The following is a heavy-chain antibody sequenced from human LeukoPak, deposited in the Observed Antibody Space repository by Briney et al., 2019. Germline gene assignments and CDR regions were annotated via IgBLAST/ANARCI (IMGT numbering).Heavy chain of an antibody. V-gene: IGHV3-23*01. J-gene: IGHJ5*02. CDR1: GFTFSSYS. CDR3: AKEAGYYDSSGYYRFDP. CDR2: ISGSGGST. D-gene: IGHD3-22*01. Sequence: GGSLRLSCGASGFTFSSYSMNWVRQAPGKGLEWVSAISGSGGSTYYADSVKGRFTISRDNSKNTLYLQMNSLRAEDTAVYYCAKEAGYYDSSGYYRFDPWGQGTLVTVSS.